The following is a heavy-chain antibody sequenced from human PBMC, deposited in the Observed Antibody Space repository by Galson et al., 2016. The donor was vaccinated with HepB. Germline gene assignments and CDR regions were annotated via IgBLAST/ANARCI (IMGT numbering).Heavy chain of an antibody. V-gene: IGHV3-15*01. CDR2: IRSKTEGGTT. CDR1: GFVFSTYG. CDR3: TTGTPGDV. Sequence: SLRLSCAASGFVFSTYGMSWVRQAPGKGLEWVGRIRSKTEGGTTEYAAPVKGRFTISRDDSRNTLYLQMNSLTTEDTAVYYCTTGTPGDVWGQGTTVTVSS. D-gene: IGHD1-1*01. J-gene: IGHJ6*02.